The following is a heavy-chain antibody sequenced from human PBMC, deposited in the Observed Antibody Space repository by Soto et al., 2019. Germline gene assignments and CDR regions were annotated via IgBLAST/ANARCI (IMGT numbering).Heavy chain of an antibody. D-gene: IGHD6-19*01. Sequence: EVQLVESGGGLVQPGGSLRLSCAASGFTFSNYWIHWVRQAPGKGLVWMSRIHSDGTSTSYADSVKGRVTISRDNAKNTVYLQMNSLRVEDTAVYDCARAGYSSGWHYFDYWGQGTLVTVSS. CDR3: ARAGYSSGWHYFDY. V-gene: IGHV3-74*01. CDR2: IHSDGTST. J-gene: IGHJ4*02. CDR1: GFTFSNYW.